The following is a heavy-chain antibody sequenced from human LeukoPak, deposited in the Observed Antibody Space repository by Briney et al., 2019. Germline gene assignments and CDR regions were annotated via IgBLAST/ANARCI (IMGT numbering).Heavy chain of an antibody. CDR1: GGSVNSGNYY. Sequence: SETLSLTCTVSGGSVNSGNYYWTWIRQPAGKGLEWIGRIYTSGSTNYNPSLKSRVTIDASKNQFSLRLSSVTAADTAVYYCARYSSSWPTEDDYWGQGTLVTVSS. V-gene: IGHV4-61*02. CDR3: ARYSSSWPTEDDY. J-gene: IGHJ4*02. CDR2: IYTSGST. D-gene: IGHD6-13*01.